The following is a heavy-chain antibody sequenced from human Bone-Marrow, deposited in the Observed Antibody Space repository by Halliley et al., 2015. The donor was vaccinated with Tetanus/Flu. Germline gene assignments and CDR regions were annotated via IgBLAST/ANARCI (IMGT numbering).Heavy chain of an antibody. Sequence: KQDETENYYVDSVRGRFTVSRDNANDSLYLQMNSLTVDDTAIYYCARGTTWTQVWSELSYFDNWGQGTLVTVSS. CDR3: ARGTTWTQVWSELSYFDN. D-gene: IGHD5-18*01. V-gene: IGHV3-7*03. J-gene: IGHJ4*02. CDR2: KQDETEN.